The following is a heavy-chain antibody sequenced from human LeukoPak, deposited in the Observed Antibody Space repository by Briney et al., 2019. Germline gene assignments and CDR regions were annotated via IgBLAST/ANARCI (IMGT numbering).Heavy chain of an antibody. V-gene: IGHV3-30*02. CDR2: IRYDGSNK. CDR3: ANDDNGPPYYYGSGSYHGAFDI. D-gene: IGHD3-10*01. CDR1: GFTFSRYA. J-gene: IGHJ3*02. Sequence: GGSLRLSCAASGFTFSRYAMSWVRQAPGKGLEWVAFIRYDGSNKYYADSVKGRFTISRDNSKNTLYLQMNSLRAEDTAVYYCANDDNGPPYYYGSGSYHGAFDIWGQGTMVTVSS.